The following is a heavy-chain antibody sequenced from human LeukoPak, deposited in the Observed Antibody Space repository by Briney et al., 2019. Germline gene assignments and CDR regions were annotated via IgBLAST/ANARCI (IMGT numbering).Heavy chain of an antibody. CDR2: ISTTGST. D-gene: IGHD3-10*01. CDR3: ARQDGLWVGDLGGWFDF. V-gene: IGHV4-4*09. CDR1: GTSISRHY. J-gene: IGHJ5*01. Sequence: SVTLSLTCTVSGTSISRHYWSWLRQSAGLGLEWLGYISTTGSTTYNPSLEGRVTVSEDTSQDQLSLTMSSVTAAGRAVYFCARQDGLWVGDLGGWFDFWGQGIQVTVSS.